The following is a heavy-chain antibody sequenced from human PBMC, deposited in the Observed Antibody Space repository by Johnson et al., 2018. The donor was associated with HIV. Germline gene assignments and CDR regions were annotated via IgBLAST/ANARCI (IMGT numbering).Heavy chain of an antibody. CDR1: GFTLSTYT. J-gene: IGHJ3*02. Sequence: QVQLVESGGGVVQPGRSLRLFCAVSGFTLSTYTMHWVRQAPGKGLEWVAVISYDGTNKYYADSVKGRFTISRDNSKNTLYLQMDSLRAGDTAVYYCARRRVAGDDAFDMWGQGTMVSVSS. V-gene: IGHV3-30*04. D-gene: IGHD6-19*01. CDR3: ARRRVAGDDAFDM. CDR2: ISYDGTNK.